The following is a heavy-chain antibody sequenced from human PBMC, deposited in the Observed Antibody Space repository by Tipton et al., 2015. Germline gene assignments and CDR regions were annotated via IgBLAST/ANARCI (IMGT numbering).Heavy chain of an antibody. J-gene: IGHJ4*02. Sequence: SLRLSCGASGFTLTDFYMSWIRQAPGKGLEWISYISGSDLTTYYADSVRGRFTISRDNAKNSLYLQMNSLRAEDTALYYCARGGSLFDHWGQGTLVTVSS. CDR1: GFTLTDFY. V-gene: IGHV3-11*01. D-gene: IGHD3-10*01. CDR3: ARGGSLFDH. CDR2: ISGSDLTT.